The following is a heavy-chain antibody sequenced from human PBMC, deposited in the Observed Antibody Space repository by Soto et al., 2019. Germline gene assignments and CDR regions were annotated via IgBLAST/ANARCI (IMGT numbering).Heavy chain of an antibody. D-gene: IGHD6-19*01. CDR1: GYTFTSYA. J-gene: IGHJ4*02. CDR3: ARVFQQWLVGVLGY. Sequence: ASVKVSCKASGYTFTSYAMHWVRQAPGQRLEWMGWINAGNGNTKYSQKFQGRVTITRDTSASTAYMELSSLRSEDTAVYYCARVFQQWLVGVLGYWGRGTLVTVSS. V-gene: IGHV1-3*01. CDR2: INAGNGNT.